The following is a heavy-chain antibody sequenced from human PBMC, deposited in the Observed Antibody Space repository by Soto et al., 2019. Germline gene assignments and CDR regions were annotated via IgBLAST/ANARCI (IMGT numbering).Heavy chain of an antibody. J-gene: IGHJ4*02. V-gene: IGHV3-66*04. CDR3: ARHGYNYGGGYLDY. CDR1: GVTVSSNY. Sequence: EVQLVESGGGLVQPGGSLRLSCAASGVTVSSNYMSGVRHAPGKGLEWVSVIYSGGSTYYADSVKGRFTISRDNSKNTLYLQMNSLRAEDTAEYYCARHGYNYGGGYLDYWGQGTLVTVS. D-gene: IGHD5-18*01. CDR2: IYSGGST.